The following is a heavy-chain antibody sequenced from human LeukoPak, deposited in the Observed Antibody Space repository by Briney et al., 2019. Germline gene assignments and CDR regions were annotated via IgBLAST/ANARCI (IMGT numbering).Heavy chain of an antibody. Sequence: GGSLRLSCAASGFTFSSYSMSWVRQAPGKGLEWVSSISSSSSYIYYADSVKGRFTISRDNAKNSLYLQMNSLRAEDTAVYYCARMGSGYYHFDYWGQGTLVTVSS. CDR3: ARMGSGYYHFDY. J-gene: IGHJ4*02. CDR2: ISSSSSYI. CDR1: GFTFSSYS. D-gene: IGHD3-22*01. V-gene: IGHV3-21*01.